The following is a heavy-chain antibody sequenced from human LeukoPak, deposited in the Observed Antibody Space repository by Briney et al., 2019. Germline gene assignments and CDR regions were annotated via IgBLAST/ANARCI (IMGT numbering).Heavy chain of an antibody. CDR3: ARDFVRRTLDY. Sequence: GGSLRLSCAASGFTFSRYCMTWVRQAPGKGLEWVATIIQDGNVKNYVDSVKGRFTISRDNAKNSVFLQMNSLRAEDTAVYYCARDFVRRTLDYWGQGTLVTVSS. V-gene: IGHV3-7*01. CDR1: GFTFSRYC. CDR2: IIQDGNVK. J-gene: IGHJ4*02. D-gene: IGHD3-10*02.